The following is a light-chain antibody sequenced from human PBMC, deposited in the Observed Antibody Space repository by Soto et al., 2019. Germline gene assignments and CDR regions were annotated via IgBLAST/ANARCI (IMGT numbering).Light chain of an antibody. V-gene: IGKV1-17*01. Sequence: DLQMTQFPSSLSASVGDRVTITCRASQGIRNDLAWYQQEPGKAPKRLIYAASSLQSGVPSRFSGSGSGTEFTLAISSLQPEDFATFYCLQHSTYPLTFGQGTKVEIK. CDR2: AAS. CDR1: QGIRND. J-gene: IGKJ1*01. CDR3: LQHSTYPLT.